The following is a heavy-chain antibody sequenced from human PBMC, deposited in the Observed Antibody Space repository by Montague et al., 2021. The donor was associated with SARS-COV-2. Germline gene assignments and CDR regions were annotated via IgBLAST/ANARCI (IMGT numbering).Heavy chain of an antibody. CDR2: INHGGTT. D-gene: IGHD3/OR15-3a*01. V-gene: IGHV4-34*01. J-gene: IGHJ4*02. CDR1: GGSFTTYY. Sequence: SETLSLTCAVYGGSFTTYYWSWIRQPPGKGLEWIGEINHGGTTNFNPALKSRVTMSVDTSKNQFSLTLTSVTAADTAIYFCARNSFRARFLDWSFYFIFWGQGSVVTASS. CDR3: ARNSFRARFLDWSFYFIF.